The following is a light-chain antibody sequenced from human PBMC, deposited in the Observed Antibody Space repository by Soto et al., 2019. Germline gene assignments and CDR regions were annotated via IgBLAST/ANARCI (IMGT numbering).Light chain of an antibody. Sequence: DIQMTQSPSYLSASVGDRVTITCRASQSISNYLNWYQQKPGKAPKLLIYAASNLQGGVPSRFSGSGSGTDFTLTISSLQPEDFATYYCQQSYSTPRTFGQGTKVEIK. CDR1: QSISNY. V-gene: IGKV1-39*01. CDR3: QQSYSTPRT. CDR2: AAS. J-gene: IGKJ1*01.